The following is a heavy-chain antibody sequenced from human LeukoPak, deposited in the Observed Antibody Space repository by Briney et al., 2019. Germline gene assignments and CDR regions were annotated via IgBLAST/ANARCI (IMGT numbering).Heavy chain of an antibody. CDR1: GGSISSSRYY. CDR3: ARQVGATTFDY. J-gene: IGHJ4*02. V-gene: IGHV4-39*01. D-gene: IGHD1-26*01. CDR2: IYYSGCT. Sequence: SETLSLTCTVSGGSISSSRYYWGWIRQPPGKGLEWIGSIYYSGCTYYNPSLRRRATISVDTYKNQFSPKLSSVAAADTAVYYCARQVGATTFDYWGQGTLVTVSS.